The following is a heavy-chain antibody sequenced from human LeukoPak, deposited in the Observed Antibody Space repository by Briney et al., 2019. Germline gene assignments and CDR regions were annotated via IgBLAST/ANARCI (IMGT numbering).Heavy chain of an antibody. J-gene: IGHJ3*02. CDR2: ISTSGSPI. D-gene: IGHD7-27*01. V-gene: IGHV3-48*03. CDR3: ARSNWGHYAFDI. Sequence: GGSLRLSCAASGFIFSSFEMNWVRQAPGKGLEWVSYISTSGSPIYCADSVKGRFTLSRDNAKNSLYLQMNSLRAEGTAVYYCARSNWGHYAFDIWGQGTMVTVSS. CDR1: GFIFSSFE.